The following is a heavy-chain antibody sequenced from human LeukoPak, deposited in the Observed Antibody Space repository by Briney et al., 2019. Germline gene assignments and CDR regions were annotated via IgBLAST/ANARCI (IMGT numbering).Heavy chain of an antibody. CDR1: GFTFSNSG. J-gene: IGHJ3*01. D-gene: IGHD3-10*02. CDR2: IWYDGSNE. CDR3: AREISMFVNAFDL. Sequence: PGGSLRLSCAASGFTFSNSGTRWVRQAPGKGLEWVAVIWYDGSNEYYADAVKGRFIISRDNSKNTVHLQMNSLRVEDTSVYYCAREISMFVNAFDLWGQGTLVAVSS. V-gene: IGHV3-33*01.